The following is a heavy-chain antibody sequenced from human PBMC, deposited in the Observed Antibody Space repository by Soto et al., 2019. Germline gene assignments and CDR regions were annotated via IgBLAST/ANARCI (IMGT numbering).Heavy chain of an antibody. CDR3: ARAGRWSYIVVVPAANLYYYYYMDV. D-gene: IGHD2-2*01. J-gene: IGHJ6*03. V-gene: IGHV3-21*01. CDR1: GFTFSSYS. CDR2: ISSSSSYI. Sequence: EVQLVESGGGLVKPGGSLRLSCAASGFTFSSYSMNWVRQAPGKGLEWVSSISSSSSYIYYADSVKGRFTISRDNAKNSLYLQMNSLRAEDTAVYYCARAGRWSYIVVVPAANLYYYYYMDVWGKGTTVTVSS.